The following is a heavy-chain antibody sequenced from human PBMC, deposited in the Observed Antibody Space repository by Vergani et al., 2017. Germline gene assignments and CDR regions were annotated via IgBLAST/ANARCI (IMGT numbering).Heavy chain of an antibody. D-gene: IGHD3-22*01. V-gene: IGHV3-7*01. Sequence: EVHLLESGGGLVQSGGSLRLSCAASGFTFSNSAVSWVRQAPGRGLACVANITQDASEKYYVDSVKGRFTISRDNAKNSLYLQMNSLRAEDTAVYYFARDGEPTYYYDSSGYPPRDYWGQGTLVTVSS. CDR3: ARDGEPTYYYDSSGYPPRDY. J-gene: IGHJ4*02. CDR2: ITQDASEK. CDR1: GFTFSNSA.